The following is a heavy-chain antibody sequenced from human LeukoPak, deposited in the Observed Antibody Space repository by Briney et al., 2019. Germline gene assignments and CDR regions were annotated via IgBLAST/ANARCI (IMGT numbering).Heavy chain of an antibody. J-gene: IGHJ4*02. D-gene: IGHD6-19*01. Sequence: GGSLRLSCSASGFTFSTYAMHWVRQAPGKGLEYVSSVSSNVYSTHYADSVKGRFAISRDNSKNTLYLQMSSLRTEDTAVYYCVKDSKSSGWYVPPNSDYWGQGTLVTVSS. CDR1: GFTFSTYA. V-gene: IGHV3-64D*09. CDR3: VKDSKSSGWYVPPNSDY. CDR2: VSSNVYST.